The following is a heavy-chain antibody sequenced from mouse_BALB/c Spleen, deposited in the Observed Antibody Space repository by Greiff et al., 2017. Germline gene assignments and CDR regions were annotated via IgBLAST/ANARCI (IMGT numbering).Heavy chain of an antibody. CDR2: IYPGNSDP. V-gene: IGHV1-5*01. D-gene: IGHD1-1*01. CDR1: GYTFTSYW. J-gene: IGHJ2*01. Sequence: EVQVVESGTVLARPGASVKMSCKASGYTFTSYWMHWVKQRPGQGLEWIGAIYPGNSDPSYNQKFKGKAKLTAVTSTSTAYMELSSLTNEDSAVYYCTRIYYYGSSLLDYWGQGTTLTVSS. CDR3: TRIYYYGSSLLDY.